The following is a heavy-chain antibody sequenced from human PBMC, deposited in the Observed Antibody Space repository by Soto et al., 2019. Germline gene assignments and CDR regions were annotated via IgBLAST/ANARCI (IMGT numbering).Heavy chain of an antibody. CDR1: GGSISSGGYS. D-gene: IGHD2-15*01. V-gene: IGHV4-30-2*01. CDR2: IYHSGST. J-gene: IGHJ4*02. Sequence: PSETLSLTCAVSGGSISSGGYSWSWIRQPPGKGLEWIGYIYHSGSTYCNPSLKSRVTISVDRSKNQFSLKLSSVTAADTAVYYCAREHPGYCSGGSCCSPGYFDYWGQGTLVTVSS. CDR3: AREHPGYCSGGSCCSPGYFDY.